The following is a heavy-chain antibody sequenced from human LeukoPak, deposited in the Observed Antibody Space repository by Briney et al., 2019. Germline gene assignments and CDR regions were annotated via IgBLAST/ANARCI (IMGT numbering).Heavy chain of an antibody. Sequence: GESLQISGKGSGYTFTSYWIGWAGQLPGKGLEWMGIIYPGDSDTRYSPSFQGQVTISAHKSISTAYLQWSSLKASGAAMYYCARARGIAAAAYYFDYWGQGTLVTFSS. CDR1: GYTFTSYW. D-gene: IGHD6-13*01. J-gene: IGHJ4*02. V-gene: IGHV5-51*01. CDR3: ARARGIAAAAYYFDY. CDR2: IYPGDSDT.